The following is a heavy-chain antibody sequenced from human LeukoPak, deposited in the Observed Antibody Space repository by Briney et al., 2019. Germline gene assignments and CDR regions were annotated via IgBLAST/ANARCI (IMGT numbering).Heavy chain of an antibody. CDR2: INHSGST. J-gene: IGHJ4*02. Sequence: SETLSLTCAVHGGSFSGYYWSWIRQPPGKGLEWIGEINHSGSTNYNPSLKSRVTISVDTSKNQFSLKLSSVTAADTAVYYCARGYEGLGYCSGGSCYIFDYWGQGTLVTVSS. V-gene: IGHV4-34*01. D-gene: IGHD2-15*01. CDR3: ARGYEGLGYCSGGSCYIFDY. CDR1: GGSFSGYY.